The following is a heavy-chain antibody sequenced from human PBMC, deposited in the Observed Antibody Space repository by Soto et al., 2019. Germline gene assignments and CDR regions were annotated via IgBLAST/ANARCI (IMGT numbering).Heavy chain of an antibody. CDR1: GGTFSSYA. Sequence: ASVKVSCKASGGTFSSYAISWVRQAPGQGLEWMGEIIPIFGTANYAQKFQGRVTITADESTSTASMELSSLRSEDTAVYYCARGWLELNRLFVYWGQGTLVTVSS. V-gene: IGHV1-69*13. CDR2: IIPIFGTA. D-gene: IGHD5-12*01. J-gene: IGHJ4*02. CDR3: ARGWLELNRLFVY.